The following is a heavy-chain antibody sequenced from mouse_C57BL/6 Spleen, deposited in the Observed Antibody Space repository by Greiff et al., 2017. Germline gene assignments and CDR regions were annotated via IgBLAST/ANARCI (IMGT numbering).Heavy chain of an antibody. CDR2: SRNKANDYTT. V-gene: IGHV7-1*01. J-gene: IGHJ4*01. CDR3: ARDESNYGLWAMDY. Sequence: EVKLVESGGGLVQSGRSLRLSCATSGFTFSDFYMEWVRQAPGKGLEWIAASRNKANDYTTEYSASFKGRFIVSRDTSQSILYLQLNALRSEDTAIYYCARDESNYGLWAMDYWGQRTSVTVSS. CDR1: GFTFSDFY. D-gene: IGHD2-5*01.